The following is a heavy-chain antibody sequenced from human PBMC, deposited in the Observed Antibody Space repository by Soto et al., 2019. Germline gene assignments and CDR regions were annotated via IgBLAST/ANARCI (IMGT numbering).Heavy chain of an antibody. CDR1: GFTFSSYG. CDR3: TGSGFGELLFKFDY. CDR2: IWYDGSNK. Sequence: GGSLRLSCAASGFTFSSYGMHWVRQAPGKGLEWVSVIWYDGSNKYYADSVKGRFTISRDNSKNTLYLQMNSLRAEDTAVYYCTGSGFGELLFKFDYWGQGTLVTVSS. J-gene: IGHJ4*02. D-gene: IGHD3-10*01. V-gene: IGHV3-33*01.